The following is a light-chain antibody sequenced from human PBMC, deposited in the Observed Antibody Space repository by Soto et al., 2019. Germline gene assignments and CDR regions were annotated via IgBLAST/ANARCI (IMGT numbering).Light chain of an antibody. V-gene: IGKV1-33*01. Sequence: IQLTQSPSSLSASVGYRVSITCQASQDITNYLNWCQQKPGKAPNLLIYDASNLETGVPSRFSGSESGTDFTFTISSLQPEDIATYKYHNLPPLTFGGGTKVDIK. CDR1: QDITNY. CDR2: DAS. CDR3: HNLPPLT. J-gene: IGKJ4*01.